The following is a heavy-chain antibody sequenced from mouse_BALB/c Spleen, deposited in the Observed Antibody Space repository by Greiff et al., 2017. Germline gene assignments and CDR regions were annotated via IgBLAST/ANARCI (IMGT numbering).Heavy chain of an antibody. Sequence: QVQLQQSGPELVKPGASVKISCKASGYSFTSYYIHWVKQRPGQGLEWIGWIFPGSGNTKYNEKFKGKATLTADTSSSTAYMQLSSLTSEDSAVYFCARGDYDGYYYYAMDYWGQGTSVTVSS. V-gene: IGHV1-66*01. CDR2: IFPGSGNT. CDR1: GYSFTSYY. CDR3: ARGDYDGYYYYAMDY. J-gene: IGHJ4*01. D-gene: IGHD2-3*01.